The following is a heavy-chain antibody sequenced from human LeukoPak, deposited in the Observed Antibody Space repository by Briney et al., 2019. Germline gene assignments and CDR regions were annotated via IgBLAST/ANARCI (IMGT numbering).Heavy chain of an antibody. CDR1: GYTFTAYY. CDR3: ARDRMGDCATTSCYLAY. D-gene: IGHD2-2*01. V-gene: IGHV1-2*02. Sequence: ASVKVSCKASGYTFTAYYLHWVRQAPGQGLEWMGWINPNSGDTNYAQKFQGRVTMTRDTSITTAYTELSRLTSDDTAIYYCARDRMGDCATTSCYLAYWGQGTLVTVSS. J-gene: IGHJ4*02. CDR2: INPNSGDT.